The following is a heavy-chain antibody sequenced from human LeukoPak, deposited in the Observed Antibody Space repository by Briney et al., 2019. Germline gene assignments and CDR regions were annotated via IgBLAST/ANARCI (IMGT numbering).Heavy chain of an antibody. Sequence: SVKVSCKASGGTFSSYAISWVRQAPGQGLEWMGRIIPIFGTANYAQKFQGRVTITTDESTSTAYMELSSLRSEDTAVYYGARGLGGRYCSGGSCYSDPFDYWGQGTLVTVSS. D-gene: IGHD2-15*01. CDR1: GGTFSSYA. J-gene: IGHJ4*02. CDR3: ARGLGGRYCSGGSCYSDPFDY. CDR2: IIPIFGTA. V-gene: IGHV1-69*05.